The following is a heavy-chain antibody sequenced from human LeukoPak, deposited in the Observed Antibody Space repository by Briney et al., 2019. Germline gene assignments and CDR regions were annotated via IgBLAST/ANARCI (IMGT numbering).Heavy chain of an antibody. CDR2: TSYDGSTK. V-gene: IGHV3-30-3*01. J-gene: IGHJ3*02. CDR1: RFTFSRNA. Sequence: GGSLRLSCAASRFTFSRNAMHWVRQAPGKGLEWVAVTSYDGSTKYYADSVKGRFTISRDNSENTLYLLMNSLRAEDTAVYYCARDQGAFDIWGQGTMVTVSS. CDR3: ARDQGAFDI.